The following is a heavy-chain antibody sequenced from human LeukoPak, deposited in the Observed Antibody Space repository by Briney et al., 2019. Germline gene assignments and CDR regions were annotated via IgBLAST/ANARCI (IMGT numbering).Heavy chain of an antibody. D-gene: IGHD3-10*01. Sequence: SQTLSLTCTVSGGSISSGDYYWSWIRQPPGKGLEWIGYIYSSGTTYYNPSLKSRLTISIDASKNQFSLKLTSVTAADAAFYYCARAGISMIRALHWGQGTLVTVSS. CDR1: GGSISSGDYY. CDR2: IYSSGTT. CDR3: ARAGISMIRALH. V-gene: IGHV4-30-4*01. J-gene: IGHJ4*02.